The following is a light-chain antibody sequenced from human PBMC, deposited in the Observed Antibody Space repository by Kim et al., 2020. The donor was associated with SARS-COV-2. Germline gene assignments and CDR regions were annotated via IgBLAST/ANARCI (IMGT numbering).Light chain of an antibody. Sequence: LSPVERATLSCRASQSVSSYFAWYQQKPGQAPRLLIYDASNRATGIPARFSGSGSGTDFPLPIRSLEPEDFAVYYCQQRSTWPPYTFVQGTKLEI. V-gene: IGKV3-11*01. CDR1: QSVSSY. J-gene: IGKJ2*01. CDR2: DAS. CDR3: QQRSTWPPYT.